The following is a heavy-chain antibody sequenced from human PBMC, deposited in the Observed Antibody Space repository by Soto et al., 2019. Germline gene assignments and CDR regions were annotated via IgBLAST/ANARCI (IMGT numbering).Heavy chain of an antibody. CDR1: GGSLSGYY. J-gene: IGHJ4*01. V-gene: IGHV4-34*01. CDR2: INHGGST. D-gene: IGHD3-22*01. CDR3: ARGIAKIVVVERDAPDKYYLDS. Sequence: SETLSLTCAAYGGSLSGYYWSWIRRPPGKGLEWIGEINHGGSTNYNPSLKSRVTISVDTSKNQFSLKLNSVTAADTGAYYCARGIAKIVVVERDAPDKYYLDSRGHLTLFTVS.